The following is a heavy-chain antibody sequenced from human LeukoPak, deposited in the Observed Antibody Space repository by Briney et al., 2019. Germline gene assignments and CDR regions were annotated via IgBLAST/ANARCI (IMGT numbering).Heavy chain of an antibody. CDR3: ARLLGTYYYYGMDV. CDR1: GYTFTSHD. Sequence: ASVKVSCKASGYTFTSHDINWVRQATGQGLEWMGWMNPNSGNTGYAQKFQGRVTMTRNTSISTAYMELSSLRSEDTAVYYCARLLGTYYYYGMDVWGQGTTVTVSS. D-gene: IGHD7-27*01. V-gene: IGHV1-8*01. J-gene: IGHJ6*02. CDR2: MNPNSGNT.